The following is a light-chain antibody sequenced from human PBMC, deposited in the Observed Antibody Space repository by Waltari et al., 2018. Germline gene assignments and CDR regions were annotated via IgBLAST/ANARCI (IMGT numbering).Light chain of an antibody. CDR3: CSYAGDSTWV. Sequence: QSALTQPASVSGSLGHSITIPCTGSSRDVGAYKLVSWYQQPPGKAPKLMISAGTKRPSGVSNRFSGSKSGHTASLTISGLQAEDEADYHCCSYAGDSTWVFGGGTVLTVL. CDR2: AGT. CDR1: SRDVGAYKL. J-gene: IGLJ3*02. V-gene: IGLV2-23*01.